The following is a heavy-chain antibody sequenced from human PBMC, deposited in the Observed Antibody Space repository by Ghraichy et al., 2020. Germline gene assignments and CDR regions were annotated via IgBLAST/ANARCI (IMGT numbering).Heavy chain of an antibody. D-gene: IGHD6-13*01. Sequence: GESLNISCAGSGFTFSRNSMKWVRQAPGKGLEWVSYISGGSDTIYYADSVKGRFTVSRDNAKNSMYLQMDSLRAEDTAVYYCARSAGFDYWGQGTLVTVSS. CDR1: GFTFSRNS. J-gene: IGHJ4*02. V-gene: IGHV3-48*01. CDR2: ISGGSDTI. CDR3: ARSAGFDY.